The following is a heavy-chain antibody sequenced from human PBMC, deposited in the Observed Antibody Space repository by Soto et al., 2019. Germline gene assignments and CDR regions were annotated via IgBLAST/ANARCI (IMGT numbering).Heavy chain of an antibody. Sequence: SENLSVTCSVSAGSVSSYDWSWIRQPPGKALEWIGYISYSGSTTYNPSLKNRVTISVDTSKNQFSLKLSSVTAADTAVYYCASGGQGYDFWSGYSQPESTDYWCQGPLVT. D-gene: IGHD3-3*01. J-gene: IGHJ4*02. V-gene: IGHV4-59*02. CDR3: ASGGQGYDFWSGYSQPESTDY. CDR1: AGSVSSYD. CDR2: ISYSGST.